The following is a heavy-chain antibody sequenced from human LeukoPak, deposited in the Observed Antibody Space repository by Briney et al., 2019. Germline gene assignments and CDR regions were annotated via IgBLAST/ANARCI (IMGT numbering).Heavy chain of an antibody. Sequence: ASVKVSCKASGGTFSSYAISWVRQAPGQGLEWMGRIIPILGIANYAQKFQGRVTITADKSTSTAYMELSSLRSEDTAVYYCASFSSSWYRGWFDPWGQGTLVTVSS. CDR1: GGTFSSYA. D-gene: IGHD6-13*01. CDR3: ASFSSSWYRGWFDP. J-gene: IGHJ5*02. V-gene: IGHV1-69*04. CDR2: IIPILGIA.